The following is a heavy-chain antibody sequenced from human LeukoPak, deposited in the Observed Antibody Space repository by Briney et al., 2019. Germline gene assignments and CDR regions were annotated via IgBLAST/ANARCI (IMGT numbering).Heavy chain of an antibody. V-gene: IGHV4-39*01. J-gene: IGHJ4*02. CDR3: ARLTVTETDYFDY. CDR2: IYYSGST. CDR1: GGSISSSSYY. D-gene: IGHD4-17*01. Sequence: KPSETLSLTCTVSGGSISSSSYYWGWIRQPPGKGLEWIGSIYYSGSTYYNPALKSRVTISVDTSKNQFSLKLSSVTAADTAVYYCARLTVTETDYFDYWGQGTLVTVSS.